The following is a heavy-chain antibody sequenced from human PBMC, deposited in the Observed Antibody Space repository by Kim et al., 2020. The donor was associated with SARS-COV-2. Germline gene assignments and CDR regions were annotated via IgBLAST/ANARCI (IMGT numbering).Heavy chain of an antibody. CDR3: ARDRGVGATTVDAFDI. V-gene: IGHV3-48*02. J-gene: IGHJ3*02. D-gene: IGHD1-26*01. Sequence: SVKGRFTISRDNAKNSLYLQMNSLRDEDTAVYYCARDRGVGATTVDAFDIWGQGTMVTVSS.